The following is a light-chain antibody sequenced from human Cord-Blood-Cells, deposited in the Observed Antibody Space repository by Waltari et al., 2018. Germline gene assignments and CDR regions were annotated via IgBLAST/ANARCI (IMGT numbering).Light chain of an antibody. CDR1: QDISNY. CDR2: DAS. Sequence: IQMTKSPSPLSASVGDRVPITCQASQDISNYLNWYQQKPGKAPKLLIYDASNLETGVPSRFSGSGSGTDFTFTISSLQPEDIATYYCQQYDNLLLTFGGGTKVEIK. CDR3: QQYDNLLLT. J-gene: IGKJ4*01. V-gene: IGKV1-33*01.